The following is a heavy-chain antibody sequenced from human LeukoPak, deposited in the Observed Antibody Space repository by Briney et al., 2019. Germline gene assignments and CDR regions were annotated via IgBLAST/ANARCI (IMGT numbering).Heavy chain of an antibody. CDR1: GGTFSSYA. J-gene: IGHJ4*02. CDR2: IIPILGIA. CDR3: ARDHGEHFDY. Sequence: ASVKVSCKASGGTFSSYAISWVRQAPGQGLEWMGRIIPILGIANYAQKFQGRVTITADKSTSTAYMELRSLRSDETAVYYCARDHGEHFDYWGQGTLVTVSS. D-gene: IGHD4-17*01. V-gene: IGHV1-69*04.